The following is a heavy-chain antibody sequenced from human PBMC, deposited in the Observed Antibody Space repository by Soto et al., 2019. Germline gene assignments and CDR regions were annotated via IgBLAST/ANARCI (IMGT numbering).Heavy chain of an antibody. Sequence: QVQLQESGPGLVKPSQTLSLTCTVSGGSISSGGYYWSWIRQHPGKGLEWIGYIYYSGSTYYNPSLKSRVNTSVDTSKNQFSLKLSSVTAADTAVYYCAKYYESSGYKYRAGDYFDYWGQGTLVTVSS. CDR3: AKYYESSGYKYRAGDYFDY. J-gene: IGHJ4*02. D-gene: IGHD3-22*01. CDR1: GGSISSGGYY. V-gene: IGHV4-31*03. CDR2: IYYSGST.